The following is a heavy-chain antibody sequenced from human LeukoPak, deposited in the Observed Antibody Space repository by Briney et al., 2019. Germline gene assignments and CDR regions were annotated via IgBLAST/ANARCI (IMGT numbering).Heavy chain of an antibody. D-gene: IGHD5-12*01. CDR2: IIPIFGTA. J-gene: IGHJ4*02. Sequence: SVKVSCKASGFTFTRYDINWVRQAPGQGLEWMGGIIPIFGTANYAQKFQGRVTITADESTSTAYMELSSLRSEDTAVYYCARDWSGYDFWGQGTLVTVSS. V-gene: IGHV1-69*13. CDR1: GFTFTRYD. CDR3: ARDWSGYDF.